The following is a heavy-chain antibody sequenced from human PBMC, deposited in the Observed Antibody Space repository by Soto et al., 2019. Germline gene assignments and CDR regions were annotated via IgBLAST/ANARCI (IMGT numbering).Heavy chain of an antibody. D-gene: IGHD5-18*01. CDR1: GGSISSSSYY. Sequence: SETLSLTCTVSGGSISSSSYYWGWIRQPPGKGLEWIGSIYYSGSTYYNPSLKSRVTISVDTSKNQFSLKLSSVTAADTAVYYCARIGFYSYGYEFDYWGQGTLVTVSS. CDR3: ARIGFYSYGYEFDY. V-gene: IGHV4-39*01. J-gene: IGHJ4*02. CDR2: IYYSGST.